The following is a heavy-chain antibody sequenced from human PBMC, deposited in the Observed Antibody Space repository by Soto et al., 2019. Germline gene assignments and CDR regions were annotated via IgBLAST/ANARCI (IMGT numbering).Heavy chain of an antibody. V-gene: IGHV1-69*01. CDR3: ARTATVAAAGFDAFDI. J-gene: IGHJ3*02. CDR1: GGTFSSYA. D-gene: IGHD6-13*01. CDR2: IIPIFGTA. Sequence: QVQLVQSGAEVKKPGSSVKVSCKASGGTFSSYAISWVRQAPGQGLEWMGGIIPIFGTANYAQKFQGRVTITEDESTSTDYMELSSLRSEDTAVYYCARTATVAAAGFDAFDIWGQGTMVTVSS.